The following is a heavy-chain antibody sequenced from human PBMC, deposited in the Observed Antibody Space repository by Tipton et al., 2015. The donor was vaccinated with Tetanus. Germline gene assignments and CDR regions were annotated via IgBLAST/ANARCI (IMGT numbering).Heavy chain of an antibody. D-gene: IGHD3-10*01. J-gene: IGHJ3*02. Sequence: LRLSCAVSGGSISSSNWWSWVRQPPGKGLEWIGEIYHSGSTNYNPSLKSRVTISVDKSKNQFSLKLSSVTAADTAVYYCARDFAERYMVRGVIHDAFDIWGQGTMVTVSS. CDR2: IYHSGST. CDR3: ARDFAERYMVRGVIHDAFDI. CDR1: GGSISSSNW. V-gene: IGHV4-4*02.